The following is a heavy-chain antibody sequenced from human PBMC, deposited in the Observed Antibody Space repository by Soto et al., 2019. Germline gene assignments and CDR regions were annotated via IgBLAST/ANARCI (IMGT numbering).Heavy chain of an antibody. CDR2: MNPGSGDT. Sequence: ASVKVSCKASGSTFTNKDVTWVRHATGQGLEWMGWMNPGSGDTGYAQKFQGRVTMTRDISIATAYMELSSLRSEDTAIYYCARMASFGSLNWFDPWGQGTLVTVSS. V-gene: IGHV1-8*01. CDR3: ARMASFGSLNWFDP. J-gene: IGHJ5*01. D-gene: IGHD5-18*01. CDR1: GSTFTNKD.